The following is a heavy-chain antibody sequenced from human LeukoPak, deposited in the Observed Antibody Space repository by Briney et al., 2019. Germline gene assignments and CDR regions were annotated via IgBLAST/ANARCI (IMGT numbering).Heavy chain of an antibody. Sequence: ASVKVSCKASGYTFTGYYMHWVRQAPGQGLEWMGRTNPNNGATNYAQKLQGRVTITGDTSISTAYMELSSLRSDDTAVYYRTRESGSYHGNDYWGQGTLVTVSS. V-gene: IGHV1-2*06. CDR2: TNPNNGAT. CDR1: GYTFTGYY. D-gene: IGHD1-26*01. J-gene: IGHJ4*02. CDR3: TRESGSYHGNDY.